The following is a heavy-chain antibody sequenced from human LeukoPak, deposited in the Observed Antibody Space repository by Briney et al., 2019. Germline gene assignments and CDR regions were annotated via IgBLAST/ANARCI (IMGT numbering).Heavy chain of an antibody. CDR1: Y. D-gene: IGHD3-10*01. J-gene: IGHJ5*02. CDR2: VYYGGST. Sequence: YCSWIRQSPWKGLEWIGNVYYGGSTIYNPSLKKRVTISVDESKNQSSLEFTCVTGADTAMYYCATDREEGGSGSYWSDPWGPGTLCSVSS. CDR3: ATDREEGGSGSYWSDP. V-gene: IGHV4-59*01.